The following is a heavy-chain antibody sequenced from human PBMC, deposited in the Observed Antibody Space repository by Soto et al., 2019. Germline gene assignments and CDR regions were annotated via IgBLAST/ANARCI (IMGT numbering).Heavy chain of an antibody. CDR3: ARESGGATATLDYYYFYMDV. V-gene: IGHV1-2*02. Sequence: ASVKVSCKTSGDSFNDYYIHWVRQAPGQGLEWMGWTNPNGGGTKYAQKIQGRVTVTRDTSIRTVYMELSSLRSDDTAVYYCARESGGATATLDYYYFYMDVWGKGTTVTVSS. D-gene: IGHD5-12*01. CDR1: GDSFNDYY. CDR2: TNPNGGGT. J-gene: IGHJ6*03.